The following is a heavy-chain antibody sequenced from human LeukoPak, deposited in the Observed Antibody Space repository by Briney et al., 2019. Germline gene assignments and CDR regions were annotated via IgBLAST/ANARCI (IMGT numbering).Heavy chain of an antibody. V-gene: IGHV3-33*01. D-gene: IGHD3-10*01. CDR1: GFIFSSYG. J-gene: IGHJ4*02. Sequence: GGSPRLSCAASGFIFSSYGMHWVRQAPGKGLEWVAVIWYNGSKKYYADSVKGRFTISRDNSKNTLYLQMNSLRAEDTAVYYCARDRFRFDNWGQGTLVTVSS. CDR3: ARDRFRFDN. CDR2: IWYNGSKK.